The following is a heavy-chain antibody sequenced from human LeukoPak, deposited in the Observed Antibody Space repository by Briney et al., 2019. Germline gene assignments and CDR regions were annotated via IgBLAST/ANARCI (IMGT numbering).Heavy chain of an antibody. CDR1: GFTFSSYG. V-gene: IGHV3-23*01. CDR3: AKDHGSSDWYYFDY. Sequence: GGSLRLSCAASGFTFSSYGMSWVRQAPGKGLEWVSAISGSGGSTYYADSVKGRFTISRDNSKNTLYLQMNTLRADDTAVYYCAKDHGSSDWYYFDYWGQGTLVTVSS. D-gene: IGHD6-13*01. J-gene: IGHJ4*02. CDR2: ISGSGGST.